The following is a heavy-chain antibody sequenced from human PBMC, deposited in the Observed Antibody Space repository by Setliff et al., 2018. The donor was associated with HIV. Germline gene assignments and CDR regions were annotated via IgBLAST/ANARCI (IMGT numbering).Heavy chain of an antibody. D-gene: IGHD3-10*01. V-gene: IGHV4-34*01. CDR1: GWSLSGYY. CDR3: AREGGQGYSGSGSFYHRNFDL. Sequence: SETLSPTCAVHGWSLSGYYWSWFRQSPGRGLEWIGEINQSGNTNFNPSLKSRLIISVDTSKSQSSLKLTSVTAADTALYYCAREGGQGYSGSGSFYHRNFDLWGRGTLVTVSS. J-gene: IGHJ2*01. CDR2: INQSGNT.